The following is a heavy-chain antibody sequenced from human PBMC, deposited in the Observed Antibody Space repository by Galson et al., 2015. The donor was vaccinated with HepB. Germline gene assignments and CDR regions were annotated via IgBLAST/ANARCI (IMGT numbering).Heavy chain of an antibody. CDR1: GFPLRNSGFTFFNYV. Sequence: SLRLSCAASGFPLRNSGFTFFNYVMSWVRQAPGEGLEWVSTISGGGGTTYYADAVKGRFTISRDNSKDTVFLQMNSLRAEDTAIYYCATNNMVAGNPKIHYYYYGMDVWGQGTTVAVSS. V-gene: IGHV3-23*01. D-gene: IGHD6-19*01. J-gene: IGHJ6*02. CDR3: ATNNMVAGNPKIHYYYYGMDV. CDR2: ISGGGGTT.